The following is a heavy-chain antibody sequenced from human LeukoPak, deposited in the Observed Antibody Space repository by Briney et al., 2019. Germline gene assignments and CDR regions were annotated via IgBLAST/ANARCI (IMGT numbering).Heavy chain of an antibody. Sequence: GGSLRLSCAASGFTFDDYAMHWVRQAPGKGLEWVSGISWNSGSIGYADSVKGRFTISRDNAKNSLYLQMNSLRAEDTAVYYCAKDLLYSDVWGSYRPNPLDYWGQGTLVTVSS. CDR1: GFTFDDYA. V-gene: IGHV3-9*01. CDR3: AKDLLYSDVWGSYRPNPLDY. CDR2: ISWNSGSI. J-gene: IGHJ4*02. D-gene: IGHD3-16*02.